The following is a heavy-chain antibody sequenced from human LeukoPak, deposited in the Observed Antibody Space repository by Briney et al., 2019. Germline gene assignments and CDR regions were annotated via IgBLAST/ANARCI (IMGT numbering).Heavy chain of an antibody. V-gene: IGHV3-53*01. CDR3: ASSQYGPSFDY. J-gene: IGHJ4*02. CDR2: IYSGGST. D-gene: IGHD2-2*01. CDR1: GFTVSSNY. Sequence: GGSLTLSCTASGFTVSSNYMSWVRQAPGKGLEWVSVIYSGGSTYYADSVKGRFTISRDNSKNKLYLQMNSLRAEDTAVYYCASSQYGPSFDYWGQGTLVTVSS.